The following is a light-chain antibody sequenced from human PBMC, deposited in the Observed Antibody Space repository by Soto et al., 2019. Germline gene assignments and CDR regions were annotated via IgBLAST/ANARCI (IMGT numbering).Light chain of an antibody. V-gene: IGKV1-33*01. CDR3: QQFDNVPLT. Sequence: DIQRTRSSSSLSASVGDRVTISCRASQTISTYLHWYQHKPGRAPRIMISDVSTLQSGVPGRFRGSGSETECTLTITSLQPEDIATYYCQQFDNVPLTFGGGTKVDI. CDR1: QTISTY. J-gene: IGKJ4*01. CDR2: DVS.